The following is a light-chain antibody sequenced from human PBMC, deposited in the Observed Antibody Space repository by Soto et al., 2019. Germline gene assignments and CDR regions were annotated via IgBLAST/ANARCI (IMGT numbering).Light chain of an antibody. CDR2: AAS. V-gene: IGKV3-20*01. Sequence: EIVLTQSPGTLSLSPGERATLSCRASQTVSSSFLAWYQQKPGQAPRLLIYAASSRATAIPDRFNGSGSGTDFALTISRLEPEDFAVYYCQQSGSSPFPFGPGTKVEIK. CDR1: QTVSSSF. J-gene: IGKJ3*01. CDR3: QQSGSSPFP.